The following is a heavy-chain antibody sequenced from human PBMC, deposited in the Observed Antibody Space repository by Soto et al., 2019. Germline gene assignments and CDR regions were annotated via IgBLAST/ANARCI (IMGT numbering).Heavy chain of an antibody. Sequence: TGGSLRLSCAASGFTFSSYDMHWVRQATGKGLEWVSAIGTAGDTYYPGSVKGRFTISRENAKNSLYLQMNSLRAEDTAVYYCARDSVRYGMDVWGQGTTVTVSS. J-gene: IGHJ6*02. CDR3: ARDSVRYGMDV. CDR1: GFTFSSYD. CDR2: IGTAGDT. V-gene: IGHV3-13*01.